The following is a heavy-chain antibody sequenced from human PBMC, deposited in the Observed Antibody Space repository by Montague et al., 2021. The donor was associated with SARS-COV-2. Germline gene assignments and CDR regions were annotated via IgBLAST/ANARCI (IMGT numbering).Heavy chain of an antibody. J-gene: IGHJ3*02. V-gene: IGHV4-59*01. CDR1: GDSISSYY. CDR2: AYYVPST. CDR3: ARTWRFGQSYGLDI. D-gene: IGHD5-18*01. Sequence: SETLSLTCSVSGDSISSYYCNWIRQTPGKGLEWIGYAYYVPSTNSANTXXNPSLKRRVTISLDTSENQFSLKLSSVTAADTAVYYCARTWRFGQSYGLDIWGQGTMVTVSS.